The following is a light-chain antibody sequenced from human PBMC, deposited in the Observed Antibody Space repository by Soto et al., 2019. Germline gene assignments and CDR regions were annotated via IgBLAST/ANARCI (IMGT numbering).Light chain of an antibody. CDR3: QQYNSYPWT. CDR1: QSISSW. CDR2: KAS. Sequence: DIQLTQSPSTLSASMGDRVTIICRASQSISSWLAWYQQKPGKAPKLLIYKASTLESGVPSNFSGSGSGTEFTLTISSLQPEDFATYYCQQYNSYPWTFGQGTEVDIK. V-gene: IGKV1-5*03. J-gene: IGKJ1*01.